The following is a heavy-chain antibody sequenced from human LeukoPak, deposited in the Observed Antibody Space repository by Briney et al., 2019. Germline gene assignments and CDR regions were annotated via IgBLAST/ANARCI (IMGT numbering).Heavy chain of an antibody. CDR3: ARGRFTSNY. Sequence: GGSLRLSCAASGFTFNDYWMTWVRQAPGKGLEWVANIKQDGSEKYYVDSVKGRFTISRDNAKNSLYLQMDSLRVEDTAVYYCARGRFTSNYWGQGTLVTVSS. CDR1: GFTFNDYW. J-gene: IGHJ4*02. CDR2: IKQDGSEK. V-gene: IGHV3-7*04. D-gene: IGHD2-2*01.